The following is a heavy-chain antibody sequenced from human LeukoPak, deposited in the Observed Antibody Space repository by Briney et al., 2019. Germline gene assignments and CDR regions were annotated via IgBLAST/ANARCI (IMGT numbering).Heavy chain of an antibody. CDR1: GFAFHNYA. Sequence: GGSLRLSCVGSGFAFHNYAMHWVRRPPGKGLEWVSAINWNSDTKAYADSVKGRFTISRDRARNSLYLQMDSLRPEDTALCYCAKDTGGNGAYFYAMDVWGQGTSVTVSS. V-gene: IGHV3-9*01. CDR3: AKDTGGNGAYFYAMDV. J-gene: IGHJ6*02. D-gene: IGHD4-23*01. CDR2: INWNSDTK.